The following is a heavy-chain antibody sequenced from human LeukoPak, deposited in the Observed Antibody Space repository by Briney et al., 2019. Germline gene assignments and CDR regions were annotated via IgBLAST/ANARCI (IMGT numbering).Heavy chain of an antibody. CDR3: AKARGATYGTYYFDY. CDR2: SGSGGDT. Sequence: GGSLRLSCAASGFTFSSYAMKWVRQAPGKGLEWPSMSGSGGDTYYADSVKGRFTISRDNSKNTLYLQMNSLRAEDTAVYYCAKARGATYGTYYFDYWGQGTLVTVSS. J-gene: IGHJ4*02. V-gene: IGHV3-23*01. D-gene: IGHD4/OR15-4a*01. CDR1: GFTFSSYA.